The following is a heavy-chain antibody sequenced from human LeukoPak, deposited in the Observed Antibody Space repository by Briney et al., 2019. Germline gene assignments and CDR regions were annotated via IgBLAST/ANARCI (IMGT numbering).Heavy chain of an antibody. CDR2: IYYSGST. J-gene: IGHJ6*02. CDR3: ARATLGLGMDV. CDR1: GGSISSYY. V-gene: IGHV4-59*01. Sequence: SETLSLTCTVSGGSISSYYWSWIRQPPGKGLEWIGYIYYSGSTNYNPSLKSRVTISVDTSKNQFSLKLSSMTAADTAVYYCARATLGLGMDVWGQGTTVTVSS.